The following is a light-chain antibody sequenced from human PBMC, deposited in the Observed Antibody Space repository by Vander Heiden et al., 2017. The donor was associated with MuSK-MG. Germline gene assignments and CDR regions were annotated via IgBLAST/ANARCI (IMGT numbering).Light chain of an antibody. Sequence: DIQMTQSPSSLSASVGDRVTITCRASQSISSNLNWYQQKPGKAPKVLIYAASSLQSGVPSRFSGSGSGTDFSLTISRLQPEDFARYYCQHRDSMPLTFGGGTKVDIK. J-gene: IGKJ4*01. CDR2: AAS. CDR1: QSISSN. CDR3: QHRDSMPLT. V-gene: IGKV1-39*01.